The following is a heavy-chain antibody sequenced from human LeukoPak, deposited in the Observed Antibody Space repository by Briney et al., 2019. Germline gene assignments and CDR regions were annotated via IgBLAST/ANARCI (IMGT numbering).Heavy chain of an antibody. CDR2: IYYSGST. D-gene: IGHD5-18*01. Sequence: PSESLFLTCTVSGVSISSYYWSWIRQPPGKGLEWIGYIYYSGSTNYNPSLKTRVTISVDTSKNQFSLKLSSVTAADTAVYYCARARRGGYSYGAFDYWGQGTLVTVSS. CDR1: GVSISSYY. V-gene: IGHV4-59*01. J-gene: IGHJ4*02. CDR3: ARARRGGYSYGAFDY.